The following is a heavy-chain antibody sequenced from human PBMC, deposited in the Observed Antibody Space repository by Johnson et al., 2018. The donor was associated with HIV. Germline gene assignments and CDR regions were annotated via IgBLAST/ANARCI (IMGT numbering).Heavy chain of an antibody. J-gene: IGHJ3*02. CDR3: ARETGDPVVPAARDAFDI. CDR2: INQDGSDK. CDR1: GFTFSNHH. D-gene: IGHD2-2*01. V-gene: IGHV3-7*01. Sequence: EVQLVESGGGLVQPGGSLRLSCAVSGFTFSNHHMTWVRQAPGKGLEWVANINQDGSDKYYVDSVTGRFTISRDNAQNSLYLQMNSLRAEDTAVYYCARETGDPVVPAARDAFDIWGQGTMVTVSS.